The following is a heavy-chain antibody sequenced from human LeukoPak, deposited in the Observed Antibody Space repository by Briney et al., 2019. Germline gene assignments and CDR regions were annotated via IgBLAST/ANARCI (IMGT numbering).Heavy chain of an antibody. Sequence: PGGSLRLSCAASGFPFSIHGMSWVRQAPRKGPEWVSSISSGSDYTYYADSVKGRFTIFRDNSRNTLYLEMTSLIAGDTAIYYCAKIGVIGNWYYDLWGRGTLVAVSS. CDR3: AKIGVIGNWYYDL. CDR2: ISSGSDYT. D-gene: IGHD3-10*01. CDR1: GFPFSIHG. V-gene: IGHV3-23*01. J-gene: IGHJ2*01.